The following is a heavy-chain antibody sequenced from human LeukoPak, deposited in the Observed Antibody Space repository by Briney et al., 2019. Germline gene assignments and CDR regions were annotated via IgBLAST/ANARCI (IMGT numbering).Heavy chain of an antibody. V-gene: IGHV1-2*02. Sequence: GASVKVSCKASGYTFTGYYMHWVRQAPGQGLEWMGWINPNSGGTNYAQKFQSRVTMTRDTSISTAYMELSRLRSDDTAVYYCAREGIVVVVAATQPPLDVWGQGTTVTVSS. J-gene: IGHJ6*02. CDR2: INPNSGGT. D-gene: IGHD2-15*01. CDR1: GYTFTGYY. CDR3: AREGIVVVVAATQPPLDV.